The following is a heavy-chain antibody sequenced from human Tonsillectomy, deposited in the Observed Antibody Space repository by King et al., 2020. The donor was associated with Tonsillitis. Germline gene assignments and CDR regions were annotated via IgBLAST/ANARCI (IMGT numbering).Heavy chain of an antibody. CDR1: GFTFTNYG. CDR3: SKDPAPTGSYWRAFDI. J-gene: IGHJ3*02. V-gene: IGHV3-30*18. Sequence: VQLVESGGGVVQPGRSLRLSCAASGFTFTNYGMHWVRQAPGKGLEWVAVISYDGSNKYYADSVKGRFTISRDNSKNTLYLQMNSLRAEDTAVYYCSKDPAPTGSYWRAFDIWGQGTMVTVSS. D-gene: IGHD1-26*01. CDR2: ISYDGSNK.